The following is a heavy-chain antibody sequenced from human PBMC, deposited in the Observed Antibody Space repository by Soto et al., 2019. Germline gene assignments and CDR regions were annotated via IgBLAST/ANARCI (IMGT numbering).Heavy chain of an antibody. D-gene: IGHD3-3*01. CDR2: ISYDGSNK. CDR1: GFTFSSYG. J-gene: IGHJ6*02. Sequence: VQLVESGGGVVQPGRSLRLSCAASGFTFSSYGMHWVRQAPGKGLEWVAVISYDGSNKYYADSVKGRFTISRDNSKNTLYLQMNSLRAEDTAVYYCAKDKLGTYYDFWSGYYPVGMDVWGQGTTVTVSS. V-gene: IGHV3-30*18. CDR3: AKDKLGTYYDFWSGYYPVGMDV.